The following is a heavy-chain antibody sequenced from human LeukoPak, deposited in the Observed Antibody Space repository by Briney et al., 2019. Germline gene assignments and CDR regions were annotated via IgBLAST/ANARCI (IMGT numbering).Heavy chain of an antibody. Sequence: SVKVSCKASGGTFSSYAISWVRQAPGQGLEWMGRIIPIFGIANYAQKFRGRVTITADKSTSTAYMELSSLRSEDTAVYYCASCPGIAAGGFGMDVWGQGTTVTVSS. CDR2: IIPIFGIA. D-gene: IGHD6-13*01. J-gene: IGHJ6*02. V-gene: IGHV1-69*04. CDR1: GGTFSSYA. CDR3: ASCPGIAAGGFGMDV.